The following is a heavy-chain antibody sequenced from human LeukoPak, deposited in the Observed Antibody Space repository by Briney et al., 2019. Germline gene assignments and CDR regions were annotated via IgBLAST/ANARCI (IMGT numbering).Heavy chain of an antibody. CDR2: IYYSGST. D-gene: IGHD4-17*01. CDR3: AREVDYGDYTLDY. V-gene: IGHV4-59*01. CDR1: GGSISSYY. J-gene: IGHJ4*02. Sequence: SETLPLTCTVSGGSISSYYWSWIRQPPGKGLEWIGYIYYSGSTNYNSSLKSRVTISVDTSKNQFSLKLSSVTAADTAVYYCAREVDYGDYTLDYWGQGTLVTVSS.